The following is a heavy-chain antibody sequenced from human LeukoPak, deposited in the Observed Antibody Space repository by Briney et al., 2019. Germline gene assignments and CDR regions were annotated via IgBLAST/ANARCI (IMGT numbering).Heavy chain of an antibody. CDR1: GFTFSSYS. V-gene: IGHV3-21*01. CDR3: ARDRAATVVTPTVINY. Sequence: PGGSLRLSCAASGFTFSSYSMNWVRQAPGKGLEWVSSISSSSSYIYYADSVKGRFTISRDNAKNSLYLQMNSLRAEDTAVYYCARDRAATVVTPTVINYWGQGTLVTVSS. J-gene: IGHJ4*02. CDR2: ISSSSSYI. D-gene: IGHD4-23*01.